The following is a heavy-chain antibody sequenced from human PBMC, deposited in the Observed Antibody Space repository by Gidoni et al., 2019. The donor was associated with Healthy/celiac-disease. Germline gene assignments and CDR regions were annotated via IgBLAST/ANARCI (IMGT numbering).Heavy chain of an antibody. CDR1: GFTFSSYA. Sequence: EVQLLESGGGLVQPGGSLRLSCAASGFTFSSYAMSWVRQAPGKGLEWVSAISGSGGSTYYADSVKGRFTISRDNSKNTLYLQMNSLRAEDTAVYYCAKVTGIAAAGTDAFDIWGQGTMVTVSS. CDR2: ISGSGGST. J-gene: IGHJ3*02. CDR3: AKVTGIAAAGTDAFDI. D-gene: IGHD6-13*01. V-gene: IGHV3-23*01.